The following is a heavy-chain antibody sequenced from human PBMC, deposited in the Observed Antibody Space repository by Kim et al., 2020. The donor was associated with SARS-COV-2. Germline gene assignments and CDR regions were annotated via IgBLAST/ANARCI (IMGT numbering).Heavy chain of an antibody. D-gene: IGHD2-15*01. CDR3: ARVGYCSGGSCYRWFDP. CDR2: INPYSGST. J-gene: IGHJ5*02. CDR1: GYTFSTYY. Sequence: ASVKVSCKASGYTFSTYYMHWVRQAPGQGLEWMGIINPYSGSTHYAQKFQGRVTMTSDTFTSTVYMDLSSLTSEDSAVYYCARVGYCSGGSCYRWFDPWGQGTLVTVSS. V-gene: IGHV1-46*01.